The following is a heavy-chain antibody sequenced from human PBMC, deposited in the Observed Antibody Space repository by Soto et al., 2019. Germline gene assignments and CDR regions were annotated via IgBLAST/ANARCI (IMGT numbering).Heavy chain of an antibody. D-gene: IGHD2-8*01. CDR1: GGTFSSYA. J-gene: IGHJ4*02. CDR3: ARLPGRMTAGYYFDY. V-gene: IGHV1-69*06. Sequence: QVQLVQSGAEVKKPGSSVKVSCTASGGTFSSYAISWVRQAPGQGLEWMGGIIPIFGTANYAQKFQGSVKITAHNPTSTAYMELSGLRSEDTAVYYCARLPGRMTAGYYFDYWGQGNLVTVSS. CDR2: IIPIFGTA.